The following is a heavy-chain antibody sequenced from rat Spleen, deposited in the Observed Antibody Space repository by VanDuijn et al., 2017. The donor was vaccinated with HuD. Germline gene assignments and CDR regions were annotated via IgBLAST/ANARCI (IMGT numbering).Heavy chain of an antibody. Sequence: QVQLKESGPGLVQPSQTLSLTCTVAGFSLTSNNVHWVRQPPGKGLEWMGVIWNTGGTRYNSALKSRLSISKDTSKSQVFLKMNSLQTEYTATYYCARHRAGYYVMDAWGQGASVTVSS. CDR3: ARHRAGYYVMDA. D-gene: IGHD4-1*01. CDR1: GFSLTSNN. CDR2: IWNTGGT. V-gene: IGHV2-41*01. J-gene: IGHJ4*01.